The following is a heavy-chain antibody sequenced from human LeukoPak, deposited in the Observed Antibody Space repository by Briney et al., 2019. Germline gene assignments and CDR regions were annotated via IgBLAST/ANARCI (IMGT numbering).Heavy chain of an antibody. Sequence: AASVKVSCKASGGTFSSYTISWVRQAPGQGLEWMGRIIPILGIANYAQKFQGRVTITADESTSTAYMELSSLRSEDTAVYYCARDSIVVVVAATGSYYGMDVWGQGTTVTVSS. CDR1: GGTFSSYT. J-gene: IGHJ6*02. D-gene: IGHD2-15*01. V-gene: IGHV1-69*04. CDR2: IIPILGIA. CDR3: ARDSIVVVVAATGSYYGMDV.